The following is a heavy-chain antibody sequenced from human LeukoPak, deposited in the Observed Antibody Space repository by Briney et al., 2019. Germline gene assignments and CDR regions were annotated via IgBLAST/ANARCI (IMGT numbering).Heavy chain of an antibody. Sequence: GGSLRLSCAASGFTFSSYWMKWVRHAPRKGLEWVANIKHDGSEKYYVDSMKGRFTISRDNAKKSLYLQMNSLRAEDTAVYYCARGGESYYGSGSHDYWGQGTLVTVSS. CDR3: ARGGESYYGSGSHDY. D-gene: IGHD3-10*01. V-gene: IGHV3-7*01. CDR2: IKHDGSEK. CDR1: GFTFSSYW. J-gene: IGHJ4*02.